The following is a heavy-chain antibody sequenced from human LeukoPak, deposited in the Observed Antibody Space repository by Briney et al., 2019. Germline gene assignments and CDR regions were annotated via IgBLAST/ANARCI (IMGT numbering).Heavy chain of an antibody. D-gene: IGHD6-6*01. CDR2: IDPSDSYT. V-gene: IGHV5-10-1*01. Sequence: GEPLKISCRGSGYSSTSYWISWVRLMPGKGLEWMGRIDPSDSYTNYSPSFQGHVTISADKSISTAYLQWSSLKASDTAMYYCARHSSSSSYYYYYGMGVWGQGTTVTVSS. CDR3: ARHSSSSSYYYYYGMGV. J-gene: IGHJ6*02. CDR1: GYSSTSYW.